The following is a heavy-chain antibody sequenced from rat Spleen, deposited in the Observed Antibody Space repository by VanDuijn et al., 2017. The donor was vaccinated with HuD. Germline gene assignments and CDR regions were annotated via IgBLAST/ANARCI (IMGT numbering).Heavy chain of an antibody. J-gene: IGHJ4*01. D-gene: IGHD1-2*01. Sequence: QVQLQQSGPELVKPGSSVKMSCKASGYTFTSYYIHWMKQRPGQGLEWIGRIGPGSGDTNYNEKFKGKATFTVDKSSSTAYMKLSSLPPEDTAVYYCARVGTYYSSYLYPLMDAWGQGASVTVSS. V-gene: IGHV1-32*01. CDR3: ARVGTYYSSYLYPLMDA. CDR2: IGPGSGDT. CDR1: GYTFTSYY.